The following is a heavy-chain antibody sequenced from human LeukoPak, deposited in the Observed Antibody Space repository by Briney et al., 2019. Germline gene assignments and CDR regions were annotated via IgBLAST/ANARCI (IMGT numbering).Heavy chain of an antibody. V-gene: IGHV3-23*01. CDR1: GFTFSSYA. J-gene: IGHJ4*02. D-gene: IGHD3-22*01. Sequence: GGSLRLSCAASGFTFSSYAMSWVRQAPGKGLEWVSTISGSGGSTYYADSVKGRFTISRDNSKNTLYLQMNSLRAEDTAVYYCAKEEIITMIVVVSPFDYWGQGTLVTVSS. CDR3: AKEEIITMIVVVSPFDY. CDR2: ISGSGGST.